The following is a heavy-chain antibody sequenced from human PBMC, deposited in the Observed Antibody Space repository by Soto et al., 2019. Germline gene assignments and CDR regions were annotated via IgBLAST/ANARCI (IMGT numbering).Heavy chain of an antibody. D-gene: IGHD2-15*01. Sequence: GGSLRLSCSVSGFTFSSYAMHWVRQAPGKGLQYVSSISSSGVPTYYADSVKGRSTISRDNSQNTLYLQMSSLRLEDTAVYYCVKDRWIDYWGQGILVTVSS. CDR1: GFTFSSYA. CDR3: VKDRWIDY. CDR2: ISSSGVPT. J-gene: IGHJ4*02. V-gene: IGHV3-64D*06.